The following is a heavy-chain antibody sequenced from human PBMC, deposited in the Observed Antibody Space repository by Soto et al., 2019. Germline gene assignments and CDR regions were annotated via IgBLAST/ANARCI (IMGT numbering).Heavy chain of an antibody. Sequence: GESLKISCKGSGYSFTSYCISCVRQMPGKGLQWIGRIDPSDSYTNYSPSFQGHATISADKSISTAYLRWSSLKASDTAMYYCARHPSEGGGSGWRDDAFDIWGQGTMVTVSS. CDR2: IDPSDSYT. J-gene: IGHJ3*02. CDR3: ARHPSEGGGSGWRDDAFDI. D-gene: IGHD6-19*01. V-gene: IGHV5-10-1*01. CDR1: GYSFTSYC.